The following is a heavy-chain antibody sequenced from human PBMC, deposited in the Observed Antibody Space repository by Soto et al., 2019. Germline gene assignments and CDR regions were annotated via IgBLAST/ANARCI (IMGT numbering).Heavy chain of an antibody. CDR2: INTYNGNT. J-gene: IGHJ4*02. Sequence: ASVKVSCKASGYTFTTYGISWVRQAPGQGLEWMGWINTYNGNTNYAQNLQGRVTMTTDTSTSTAYMKLRSLRSDDTAVYYCARETVAGRPGFDYWGQGTLVTVS. CDR1: GYTFTTYG. CDR3: ARETVAGRPGFDY. D-gene: IGHD6-19*01. V-gene: IGHV1-18*01.